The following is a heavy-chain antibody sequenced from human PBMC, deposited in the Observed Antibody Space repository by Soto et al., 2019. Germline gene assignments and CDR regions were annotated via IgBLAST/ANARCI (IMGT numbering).Heavy chain of an antibody. D-gene: IGHD3-22*01. CDR3: AKESYYYGGLIDY. Sequence: GGSLRLSCAASGFTFSIYAMSWVRHAPGKGLEWVSAISGSGGSTYYADSVKGRFTISRDNPKNTLYLQMNSLRAEDTAVYYCAKESYYYGGLIDYWGQGTLVTVSS. J-gene: IGHJ4*02. CDR1: GFTFSIYA. V-gene: IGHV3-23*01. CDR2: ISGSGGST.